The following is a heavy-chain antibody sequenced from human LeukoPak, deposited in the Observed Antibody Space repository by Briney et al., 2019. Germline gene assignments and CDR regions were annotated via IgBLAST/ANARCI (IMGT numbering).Heavy chain of an antibody. V-gene: IGHV3-23*01. Sequence: PGGSLRLSCAASGFTFSSYAMSWVRQAPGKGLEWVSAISGSGGSTYYADSVKGRFTISRDNSKNTLYLQMNSLRAEDTAVYYCAKVMGSSGYHSRFGYWGQGTLVTVSS. J-gene: IGHJ4*02. D-gene: IGHD3-22*01. CDR2: ISGSGGST. CDR1: GFTFSSYA. CDR3: AKVMGSSGYHSRFGY.